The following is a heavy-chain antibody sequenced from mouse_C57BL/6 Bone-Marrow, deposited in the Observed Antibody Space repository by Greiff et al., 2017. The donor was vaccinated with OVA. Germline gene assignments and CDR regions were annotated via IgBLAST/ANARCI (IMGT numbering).Heavy chain of an antibody. CDR2: IDPENGDN. D-gene: IGHD2-1*01. CDR3: TSYGNFDY. J-gene: IGHJ2*01. Sequence: VQLQQSGAELVRPGASVTLSCTASGFNIKDDSMHWVKQRPEQGLEWIGWIDPENGDNEYASKFQGKATISADTSSTTADLQLSSLTSEATAVYYCTSYGNFDYWGQGTTLTVSS. CDR1: GFNIKDDS. V-gene: IGHV14-4*01.